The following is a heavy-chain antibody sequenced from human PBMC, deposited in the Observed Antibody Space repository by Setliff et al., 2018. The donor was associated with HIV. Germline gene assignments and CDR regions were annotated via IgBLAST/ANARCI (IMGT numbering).Heavy chain of an antibody. CDR3: ARRPSPYYYYDSSGYSGGNVDY. D-gene: IGHD3-22*01. CDR2: IHSSGTT. CDR1: S. J-gene: IGHJ4*02. Sequence: SWGWIRQPPGMGLEWIGSIHSSGTTDYNPSLKSRVAMSVDTSRSQFSLKLRSVTAADTAVYYCARRPSPYYYYDSSGYSGGNVDYWGQGTLVTVPQ. V-gene: IGHV4-39*01.